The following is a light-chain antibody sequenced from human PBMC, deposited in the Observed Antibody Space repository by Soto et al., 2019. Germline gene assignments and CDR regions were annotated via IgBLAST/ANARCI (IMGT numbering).Light chain of an antibody. Sequence: DIQMTESSSSLSASVGDRVTITCRASQGISSYLAWYQQKPGKAPKLLIYDASTLESGVPSRFSGRGSGTEFTLTISSLQPDDFATYYCQQYNSYWTFGQGTKVDI. J-gene: IGKJ1*01. V-gene: IGKV1-5*01. CDR1: QGISSY. CDR3: QQYNSYWT. CDR2: DAS.